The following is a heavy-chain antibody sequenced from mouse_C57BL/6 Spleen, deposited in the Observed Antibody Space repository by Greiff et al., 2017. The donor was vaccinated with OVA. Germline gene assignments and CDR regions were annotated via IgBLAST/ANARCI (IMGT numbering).Heavy chain of an antibody. Sequence: EVQRVESGGGLVQSGRSLRLSCATSGFTFSDFYMEWVRQAPGKGLEWIAASRNKANDYTTEYSASVKGRFIVSRDTSQSILYLQMNALRAEDTAIYYCARGADYYGSSRYFDVWGTGTTVTVSS. V-gene: IGHV7-1*01. D-gene: IGHD1-1*01. CDR1: GFTFSDFY. CDR2: SRNKANDYTT. J-gene: IGHJ1*03. CDR3: ARGADYYGSSRYFDV.